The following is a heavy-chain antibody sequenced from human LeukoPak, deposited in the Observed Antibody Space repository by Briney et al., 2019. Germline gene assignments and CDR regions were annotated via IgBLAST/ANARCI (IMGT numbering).Heavy chain of an antibody. D-gene: IGHD6-13*01. J-gene: IGHJ4*02. Sequence: ASVKVSCKASGYTFTSYDINWVRQATGQGLEWMGWMNPNSGNTGYAQKFQGSVTMTRNTSISTAYMELSSLRSEDTAVYYCAKDSSSWYYFDYWGQGTLVTVSS. V-gene: IGHV1-8*01. CDR2: MNPNSGNT. CDR1: GYTFTSYD. CDR3: AKDSSSWYYFDY.